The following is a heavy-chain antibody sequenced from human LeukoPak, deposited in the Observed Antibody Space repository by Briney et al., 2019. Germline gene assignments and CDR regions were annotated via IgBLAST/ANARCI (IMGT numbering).Heavy chain of an antibody. J-gene: IGHJ4*02. CDR1: GYTFTNYW. V-gene: IGHV5-51*01. CDR3: ARPDGAYGSGSYFHY. CDR2: IYPGDSDT. D-gene: IGHD3-10*01. Sequence: GESLKISCKGSGYTFTNYWIGWLRQMPGKGLEWMGIIYPGDSDTRYSPSFQGQVTISADKSINTAYLQWRSLKASGTAMYYCARPDGAYGSGSYFHYWGQGTLVTVSS.